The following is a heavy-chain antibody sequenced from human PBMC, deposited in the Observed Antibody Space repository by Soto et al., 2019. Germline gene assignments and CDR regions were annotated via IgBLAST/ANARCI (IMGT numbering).Heavy chain of an antibody. J-gene: IGHJ4*02. CDR2: IDHSGST. Sequence: PSETLSLTCAVYGGSFSAYYWAWIRQSPGKGLEWIGEIDHSGSTNFNPSLKSRVIISVDTSKNQFSLKLTSVTAADTAVYYCARVGSLHLSGSYSVWGQGTLVTVSS. D-gene: IGHD1-26*01. CDR1: GGSFSAYY. V-gene: IGHV4-34*01. CDR3: ARVGSLHLSGSYSV.